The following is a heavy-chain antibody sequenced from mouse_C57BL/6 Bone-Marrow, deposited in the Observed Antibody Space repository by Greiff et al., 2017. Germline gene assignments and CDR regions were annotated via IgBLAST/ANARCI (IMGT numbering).Heavy chain of an antibody. D-gene: IGHD1-1*01. CDR2: ISSGGSYT. V-gene: IGHV5-6*01. J-gene: IGHJ2*01. CDR3: AYSVVATNDY. Sequence: EVKLMESGGDLVKPGGSLKLSCAASGFTFSSYGMSWVRQTPDKRLEWVATISSGGSYTYYPDSVKGRFTISRDNAQNTLYLQMSILKAEDTAMYYCAYSVVATNDYWGQGTTLTVSS. CDR1: GFTFSSYG.